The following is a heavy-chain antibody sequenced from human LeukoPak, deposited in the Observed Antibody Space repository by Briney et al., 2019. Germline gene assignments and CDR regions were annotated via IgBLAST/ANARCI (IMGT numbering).Heavy chain of an antibody. CDR2: IYYSGST. J-gene: IGHJ3*02. D-gene: IGHD6-19*01. V-gene: IGHV4-59*01. CDR1: GGSISSFY. CDR3: AGGGVAVDGFDI. Sequence: SETLSLTCAVSGGSISSFYWSWIRQPPGKGLEWIGYIYYSGSTNYNPSLKSRVTISVDTSKNQFSLKLSSVTAADTAVYYCAGGGVAVDGFDIWGQGTMVTVSS.